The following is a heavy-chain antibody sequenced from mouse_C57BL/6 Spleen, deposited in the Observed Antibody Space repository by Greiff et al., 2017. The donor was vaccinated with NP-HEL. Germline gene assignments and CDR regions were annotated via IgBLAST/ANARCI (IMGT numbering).Heavy chain of an antibody. V-gene: IGHV1-81*01. Sequence: QVQLKESGAELARPGASVKLSCKASGYTFTSYGISWVKQRTGQGLEWIGEIYPRSGNTYYNEKFKGKATLTADKSSSTAYMELRSLTSEDSAVYFCARYHDYDGFAYWGQGTLVTVSA. J-gene: IGHJ3*01. CDR3: ARYHDYDGFAY. CDR1: GYTFTSYG. D-gene: IGHD2-4*01. CDR2: IYPRSGNT.